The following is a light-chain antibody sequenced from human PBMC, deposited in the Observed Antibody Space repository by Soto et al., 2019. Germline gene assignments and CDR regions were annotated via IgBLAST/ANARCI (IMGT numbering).Light chain of an antibody. J-gene: IGKJ1*01. V-gene: IGKV3-11*01. CDR1: QSVRNQ. Sequence: EIVLTQSPATLSLSPGERATLSCRASQSVRNQLTWYQQKPGQAPRLLIYDAFNRATGIPGRFSGSGSATGFTLTISSLEPEDVAVYYCQQRSNLPLTFGQGTKVRLK. CDR2: DAF. CDR3: QQRSNLPLT.